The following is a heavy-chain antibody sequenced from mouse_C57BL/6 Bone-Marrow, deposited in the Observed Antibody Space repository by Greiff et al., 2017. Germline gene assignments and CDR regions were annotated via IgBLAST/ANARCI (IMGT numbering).Heavy chain of an antibody. D-gene: IGHD1-2*01. Sequence: EVMLVESGGGLVQPGGSLKLSCAASGFTFSDYYMYWVRQTPEKRLEWVAYISNGGGSTYYPDTVKGRFTISRDNAKNTLYLQMSRLKSEDTAMYYCARLATPRYFDVWGTGTTVTVSS. CDR1: GFTFSDYY. CDR3: ARLATPRYFDV. V-gene: IGHV5-12*01. CDR2: ISNGGGST. J-gene: IGHJ1*03.